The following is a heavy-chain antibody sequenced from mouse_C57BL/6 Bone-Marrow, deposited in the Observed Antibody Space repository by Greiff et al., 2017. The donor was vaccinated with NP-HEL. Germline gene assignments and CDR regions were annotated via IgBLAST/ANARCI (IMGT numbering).Heavy chain of an antibody. CDR2: IHPNSGST. Sequence: VQLQQPGAELVKPGASVKLSCKASGYTFTSYWMHWVKQRPGQGLEWIGMIHPNSGSTNYNEKFQSKATLTADKSSSTAYMQLSSLTSEGSAVYYCARSLNYDMADWGKGTLVTVSA. J-gene: IGHJ3*01. CDR1: GYTFTSYW. V-gene: IGHV1-64*01. CDR3: ARSLNYDMAD. D-gene: IGHD2-4*01.